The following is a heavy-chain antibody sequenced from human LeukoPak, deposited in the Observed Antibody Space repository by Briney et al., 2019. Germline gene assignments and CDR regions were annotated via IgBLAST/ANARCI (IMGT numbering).Heavy chain of an antibody. J-gene: IGHJ4*02. CDR1: AGTFSSYA. V-gene: IGHV1-69*13. Sequence: SVKVSCKASAGTFSSYAISWVRQAPGQGLEWMGGIIPIFGTANYAQEFQGRVTITADESTSTAYMELSSLRSEDTAVYYCASRAAATFDYWGQGTLVTVSS. D-gene: IGHD6-13*01. CDR3: ASRAAATFDY. CDR2: IIPIFGTA.